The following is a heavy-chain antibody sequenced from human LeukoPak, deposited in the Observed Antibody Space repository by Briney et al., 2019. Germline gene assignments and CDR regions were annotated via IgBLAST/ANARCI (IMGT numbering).Heavy chain of an antibody. D-gene: IGHD3-9*01. V-gene: IGHV4-34*01. CDR2: INHSGST. Sequence: SETLSLTCAVYGGSFSGYYWSWIRQPPGKGLEWIGEINHSGSTNYNPSLKSRVTISVDTSKNQFSLKLSSVTAADTAVYYCARENVLRYFDWLLSPSYYFDYWGQGTLVTVSS. CDR3: ARENVLRYFDWLLSPSYYFDY. CDR1: GGSFSGYY. J-gene: IGHJ4*02.